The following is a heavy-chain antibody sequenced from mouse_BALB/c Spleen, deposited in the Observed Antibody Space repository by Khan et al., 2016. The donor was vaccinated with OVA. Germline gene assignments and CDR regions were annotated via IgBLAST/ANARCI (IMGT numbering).Heavy chain of an antibody. CDR1: VDAFTNYW. CDR3: ARWGMDS. V-gene: IGHV1-63*01. Sequence: VQLQQSGAELVRPGTSVNISCKASVDAFTNYWLGWVKQRPGHGLEWIGDIYPGSGNTYYNEKLKGKVTLTADKSSSTAYLQLINLTSEDSAVYFCARWGMDSWGQGTSVTVSS. J-gene: IGHJ4*01. CDR2: IYPGSGNT.